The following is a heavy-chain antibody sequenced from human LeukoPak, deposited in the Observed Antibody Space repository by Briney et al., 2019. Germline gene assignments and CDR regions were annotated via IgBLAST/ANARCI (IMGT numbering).Heavy chain of an antibody. CDR2: ISAYNGNT. D-gene: IGHD3-22*01. J-gene: IGHJ4*02. CDR1: GGTFSSYT. CDR3: ARSYDSSGYSDY. Sequence: GASVKVSCKASGGTFSSYTITWVRQAPGQGLEWMGWISAYNGNTNYAQKLQGRVTMTTDTSTSTAYMELRSLRSDDTAVYYCARSYDSSGYSDYWGQGTLVTVSS. V-gene: IGHV1-18*01.